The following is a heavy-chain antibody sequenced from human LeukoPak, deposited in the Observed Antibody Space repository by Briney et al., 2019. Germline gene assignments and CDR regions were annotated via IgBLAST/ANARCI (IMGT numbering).Heavy chain of an antibody. CDR3: ARAVYSSSPELFDY. J-gene: IGHJ4*02. CDR1: GYTFTSYD. D-gene: IGHD6-6*01. Sequence: ASVKVSCKASGYTFTSYDINWVRQATGQGLEWMGWMNPNSGNTGYAQKFQGRVTMTRNTSISTAYMELSSLRSKDTAVYYCARAVYSSSPELFDYWGQGTLVTVSS. V-gene: IGHV1-8*01. CDR2: MNPNSGNT.